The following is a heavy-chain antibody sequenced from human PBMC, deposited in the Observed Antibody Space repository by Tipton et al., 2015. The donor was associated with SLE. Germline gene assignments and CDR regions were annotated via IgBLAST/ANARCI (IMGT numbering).Heavy chain of an antibody. V-gene: IGHV3-33*08. J-gene: IGHJ6*03. Sequence: SLRLSCVASGFTFSSHGMHWVRQAPGKGLEWVAVIWHDGSNKLYADSVEGRFSISRENSKDTLYLEMDSLRVEDTAVYYCARDSHFWSGMNYMDIWGKGTTVTVSS. D-gene: IGHD3-3*02. CDR2: IWHDGSNK. CDR1: GFTFSSHG. CDR3: ARDSHFWSGMNYMDI.